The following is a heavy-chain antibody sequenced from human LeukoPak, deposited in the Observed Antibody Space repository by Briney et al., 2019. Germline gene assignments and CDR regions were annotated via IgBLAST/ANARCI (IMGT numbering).Heavy chain of an antibody. J-gene: IGHJ4*02. CDR3: ARETSTGFDY. Sequence: GESLRLSCAASGFTFSNYWMHWVRQAPGKGLVWVSRINFDGSRTTYADSVKGRFTFSRDNAKNTLYLQMNSPRAEDTAVYYCARETSTGFDYWGQGTLVTVSS. CDR1: GFTFSNYW. CDR2: INFDGSRT. V-gene: IGHV3-74*03. D-gene: IGHD4-11*01.